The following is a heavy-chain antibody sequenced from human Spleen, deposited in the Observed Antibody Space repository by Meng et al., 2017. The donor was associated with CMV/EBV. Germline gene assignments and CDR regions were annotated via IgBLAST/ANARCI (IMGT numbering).Heavy chain of an antibody. D-gene: IGHD1-14*01. CDR1: CGSFSDYY. CDR2: SKQSGST. Sequence: EQLTQWGDVLLHPSETRLLTCAFYCGSFSDYYWSSIRQPPGKGLGWIGASKQSGSTNYNPSLKSRVTISVDTSKNQFSLKLSSVTAADTAVYYCARTEEVFDYWGQGTLVTVSS. CDR3: ARTEEVFDY. J-gene: IGHJ4*02. V-gene: IGHV4-34*01.